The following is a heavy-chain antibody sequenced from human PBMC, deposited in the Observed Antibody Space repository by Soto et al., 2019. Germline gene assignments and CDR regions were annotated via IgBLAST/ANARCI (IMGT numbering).Heavy chain of an antibody. CDR2: INTYNGNT. CDR1: GYIFTNYG. V-gene: IGHV1-18*01. Sequence: QVQLVQSGVEVKKPGASVKVSCKASGYIFTNYGFNWVRQAPGQGLEWMGWINTYNGNTNYAQKLHGRVTMTTDTSTTTAYMELRSLRSDDTAVYYCARDSYGNFDYWGQGTLVTVSS. CDR3: ARDSYGNFDY. J-gene: IGHJ4*02. D-gene: IGHD3-10*01.